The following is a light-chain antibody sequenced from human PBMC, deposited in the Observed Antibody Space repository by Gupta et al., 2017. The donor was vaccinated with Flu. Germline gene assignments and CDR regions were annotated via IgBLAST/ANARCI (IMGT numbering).Light chain of an antibody. V-gene: IGKV3-20*01. J-gene: IGKJ4*01. CDR3: QHYGSSPPVT. CDR2: GES. CDR1: QRVSSSY. Sequence: EIVLTPSLGTLSLSPGERATLSCRASQRVSSSYLPWYQHKPGQAPSLLVYGESRRAAGIPDRFSGSGSGTDFTLTISRLEPEDFAVYYGQHYGSSPPVTFGGGTKVEIK.